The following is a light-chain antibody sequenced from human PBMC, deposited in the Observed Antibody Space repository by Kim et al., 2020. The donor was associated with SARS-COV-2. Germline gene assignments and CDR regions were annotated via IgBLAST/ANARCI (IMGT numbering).Light chain of an antibody. Sequence: GPRGTSSCSGSASNIGSNTVNWYQQLPGTAPKLLIHSNNERPSGVPDRFSGSKSGTSASLAISGLQSEDEADYYCAAWSDSLIGYVFGTGTKVTVL. V-gene: IGLV1-44*01. CDR1: ASNIGSNT. CDR3: AAWSDSLIGYV. J-gene: IGLJ1*01. CDR2: SNN.